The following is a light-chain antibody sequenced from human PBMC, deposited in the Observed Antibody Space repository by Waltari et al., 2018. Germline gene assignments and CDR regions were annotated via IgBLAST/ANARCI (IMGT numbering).Light chain of an antibody. CDR1: QSIGRY. Sequence: EIVLTQSPGTLSLSPGDRATLSCSASQSIGRYLALYQQKPDQAPRLLIYGASSRATGIPDRFSGSGSGTDFSLTISRLEPEDFAVYYCQNHERLPATFGQGTKVEIK. V-gene: IGKV3-20*01. J-gene: IGKJ1*01. CDR3: QNHERLPAT. CDR2: GAS.